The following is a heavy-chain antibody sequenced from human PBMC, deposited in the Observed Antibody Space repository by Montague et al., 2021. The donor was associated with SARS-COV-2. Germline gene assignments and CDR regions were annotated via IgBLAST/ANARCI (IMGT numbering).Heavy chain of an antibody. CDR2: ISYDGSNK. D-gene: IGHD1-26*01. CDR1: GFTFSSYA. J-gene: IGHJ3*02. V-gene: IGHV3-30*04. CDR3: ARTDGGSYFSAFDI. Sequence: SLRLSCAASGFTFSSYAMHWVRQAPGKGLEWVAVISYDGSNKYYVDSVKGRFTISRDNSKNTLYLQMNSLRAEDTAVYYCARTDGGSYFSAFDIWGQGTMVTVSS.